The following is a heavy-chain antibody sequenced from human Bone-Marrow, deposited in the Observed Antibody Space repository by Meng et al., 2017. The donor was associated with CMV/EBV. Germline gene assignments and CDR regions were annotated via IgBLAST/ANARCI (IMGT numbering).Heavy chain of an antibody. D-gene: IGHD4-23*01. J-gene: IGHJ4*02. V-gene: IGHV1-69*05. CDR3: ARAGYGGNSPVDY. Sequence: NASGGTFSSNAISWEGQAPGQGLEWMGGIIPIFGKENNEQKFKGRVTITTDESTSTAYMELSSLRSEDTAVYYCARAGYGGNSPVDYWGQGTLVTVSS. CDR1: GGTFSSNA. CDR2: IIPIFGKE.